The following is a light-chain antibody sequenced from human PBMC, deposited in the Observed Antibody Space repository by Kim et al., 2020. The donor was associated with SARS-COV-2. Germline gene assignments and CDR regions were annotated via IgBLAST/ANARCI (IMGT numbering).Light chain of an antibody. CDR2: SNN. CDR3: AAWDDSLNGYV. Sequence: ELTQPPSASVTPGQRVTISCSGSSSNIGSNTVNWYQQLPGTAPKLLLYSNNQRPSGVPDRFSGSKSGTSASLAISGLQSEDEADYYCAAWDDSLNGYVFGTGTKVTVL. J-gene: IGLJ1*01. CDR1: SSNIGSNT. V-gene: IGLV1-44*01.